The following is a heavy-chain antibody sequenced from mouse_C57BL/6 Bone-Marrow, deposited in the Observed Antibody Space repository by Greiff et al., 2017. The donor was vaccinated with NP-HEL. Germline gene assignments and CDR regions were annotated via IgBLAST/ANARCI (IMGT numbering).Heavy chain of an antibody. CDR1: GFTFSDYG. D-gene: IGHD4-1*02. Sequence: EVKVEESGGGLVKPGGSLKLSCAASGFTFSDYGMHWVRQAPEKGLEWVAYISSGSSTTYYADTVKGRFTISRDNAKNTLFLQMTSLRSEDTAMYYCARPTGSYYFDYWGQGTTLTVSS. CDR2: ISSGSSTT. V-gene: IGHV5-17*01. J-gene: IGHJ2*01. CDR3: ARPTGSYYFDY.